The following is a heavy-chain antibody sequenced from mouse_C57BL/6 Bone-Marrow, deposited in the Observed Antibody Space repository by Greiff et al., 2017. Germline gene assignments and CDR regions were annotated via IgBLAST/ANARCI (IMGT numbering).Heavy chain of an antibody. Sequence: EVQLVESEGGLVQPGSSMKLSCTASGFTFSDYYMAWVRQVPEKGLEWVANINYDGSSTYYLDSLKSRFIISRDNAKNILYLQMSSLKSEDTATYYCARDVGRGDYFDYWGQGTTLTVSS. CDR3: ARDVGRGDYFDY. CDR2: INYDGSST. V-gene: IGHV5-16*01. CDR1: GFTFSDYY. D-gene: IGHD4-1*01. J-gene: IGHJ2*01.